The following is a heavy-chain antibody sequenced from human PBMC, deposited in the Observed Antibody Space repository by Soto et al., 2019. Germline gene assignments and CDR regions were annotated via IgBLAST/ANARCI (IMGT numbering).Heavy chain of an antibody. CDR3: AGTQVCSSTSCPPSYYYYYGMDV. Sequence: QVQLVQSGAEVKKPGSSVKVSCKASGGTFSSYAITWVRQAPGQGLEWMGGIIPIFGILNYAQKFQGRVTLTADESTTTVYMELSSLRSEDTAVYYCAGTQVCSSTSCPPSYYYYYGMDVWGQGPTVTVSS. CDR2: IIPIFGIL. D-gene: IGHD2-2*01. CDR1: GGTFSSYA. V-gene: IGHV1-69*01. J-gene: IGHJ6*02.